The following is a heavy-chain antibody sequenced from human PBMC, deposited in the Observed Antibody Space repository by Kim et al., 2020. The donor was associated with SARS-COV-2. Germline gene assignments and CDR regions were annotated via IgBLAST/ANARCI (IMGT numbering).Heavy chain of an antibody. J-gene: IGHJ4*02. CDR3: ARAPRWDFDY. V-gene: IGHV3-7*03. D-gene: IGHD1-26*01. Sequence: KYYEDSVKGRFTNSRDNAKNSLYLQMNSLGAEDTAVYYCARAPRWDFDYWGQGTLVTVSS. CDR2: K.